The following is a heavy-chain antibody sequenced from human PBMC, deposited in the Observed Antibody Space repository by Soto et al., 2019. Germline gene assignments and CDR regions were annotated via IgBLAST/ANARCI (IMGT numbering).Heavy chain of an antibody. CDR1: GFTFDDYD. V-gene: IGHV3-9*01. Sequence: EVQLVESGGGLVQPGRSLRLSCAASGFTFDDYDMHWVRQAPGKGLEWVSGISWNSGSIGYADSVKGRFTISRDNAKNSLYLQMNSLRAEDTALYYCAKDIKGSGWYARPAGSFDYWGQGTLVTVSS. D-gene: IGHD6-19*01. J-gene: IGHJ4*02. CDR3: AKDIKGSGWYARPAGSFDY. CDR2: ISWNSGSI.